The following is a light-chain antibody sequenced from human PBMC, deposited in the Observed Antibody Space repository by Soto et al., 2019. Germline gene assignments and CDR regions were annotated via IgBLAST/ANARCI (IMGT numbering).Light chain of an antibody. CDR2: AAS. J-gene: IGKJ4*01. CDR3: QHSYSTPLT. Sequence: DIQMTQSPSSLSASVGDRVTITCRASQSISSSLNWYQLKPGKAPKLLIYAASGLQSGVPSRFSGSGSGTDFTLTISSLQPEDFATYYCQHSYSTPLTFGGGTKLETK. CDR1: QSISSS. V-gene: IGKV1-39*01.